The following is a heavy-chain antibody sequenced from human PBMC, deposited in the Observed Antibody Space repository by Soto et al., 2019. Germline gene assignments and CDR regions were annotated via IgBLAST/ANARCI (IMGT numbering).Heavy chain of an antibody. CDR2: ISGSGGST. Sequence: PXVCLRLSCAASGFTFSSYAMSWVRQAPGKGLEWVSAISGSGGSTYYADSVKGRFTISRDNSKNTLYLQMNSLRAEDTAVYYCAKDNIIEAAVSYWFDPWGQGTLVTVSS. D-gene: IGHD6-13*01. J-gene: IGHJ5*02. V-gene: IGHV3-23*01. CDR3: AKDNIIEAAVSYWFDP. CDR1: GFTFSSYA.